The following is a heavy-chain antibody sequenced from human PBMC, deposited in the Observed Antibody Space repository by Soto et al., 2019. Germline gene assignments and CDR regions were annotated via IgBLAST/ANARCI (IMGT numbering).Heavy chain of an antibody. D-gene: IGHD6-19*01. CDR2: IYHSGST. CDR3: ARSGSVAGTVAENYYYYYGMDV. CDR1: GGSISSSNW. V-gene: IGHV4-4*02. J-gene: IGHJ6*02. Sequence: SETLSLTCAVSGGSISSSNWWSWVRQPPGKGLEWIGEIYHSGSTNYNPSLKSRVTISVDKSKNQFSLKLSSVTAADTAVYYCARSGSVAGTVAENYYYYYGMDVWGQGTTVTVS.